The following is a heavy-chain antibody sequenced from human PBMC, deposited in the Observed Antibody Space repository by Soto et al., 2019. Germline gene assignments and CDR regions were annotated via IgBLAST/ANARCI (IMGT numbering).Heavy chain of an antibody. D-gene: IGHD4-17*01. CDR1: GFTFSSYA. J-gene: IGHJ6*02. Sequence: GGSLRLSCAASGFTFSSYAMHWVRQAPGKGLEWVAVISYDGSNKYYADSVKGRFTISRDNSKNTLYLQMNSLRAEDTAVYYCARGGAVGTVTTMDVWGQGTTVTVSS. CDR2: ISYDGSNK. V-gene: IGHV3-30-3*01. CDR3: ARGGAVGTVTTMDV.